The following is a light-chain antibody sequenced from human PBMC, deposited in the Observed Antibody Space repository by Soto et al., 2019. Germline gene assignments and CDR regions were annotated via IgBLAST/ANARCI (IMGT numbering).Light chain of an antibody. CDR2: GAS. J-gene: IGKJ5*01. CDR3: QQHGTSPIT. CDR1: RDVSTN. V-gene: IGKV3-20*01. Sequence: ETVMTQSPDTLSVSPGEGATLSCIASRDVSTNLAWFQQKPGQTPRLVVYGASSRATGIPDRFSGSGSGTDFTLTISRLEPEDFAVYYCQQHGTSPITFGQGKRLEIK.